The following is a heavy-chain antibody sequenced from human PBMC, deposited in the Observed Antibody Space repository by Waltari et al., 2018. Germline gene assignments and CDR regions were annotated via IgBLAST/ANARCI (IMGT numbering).Heavy chain of an antibody. CDR2: INHSGST. D-gene: IGHD2-2*02. CDR3: ARAYCSSTSCYKRFGMDV. CDR1: GGSFSGYY. J-gene: IGHJ6*02. Sequence: QVQLQQWGAGLLKPSETLSLTCAVYGGSFSGYYWSWIRQPPGKGLEWSGAINHSGSTNYNPSLKSRVTISVDTSKNQFSLKLSSVTAADTAVYYCARAYCSSTSCYKRFGMDVWGQGTTVTVSS. V-gene: IGHV4-34*01.